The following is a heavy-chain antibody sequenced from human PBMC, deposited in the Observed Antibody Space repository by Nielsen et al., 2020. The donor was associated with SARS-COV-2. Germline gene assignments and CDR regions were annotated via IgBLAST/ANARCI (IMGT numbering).Heavy chain of an antibody. J-gene: IGHJ4*02. CDR1: GFTFSSYA. V-gene: IGHV3-64D*06. CDR2: ISSNGGST. CDR3: GAVAGSS. D-gene: IGHD6-19*01. Sequence: GESLKTSCSASGFTFSSYAMHWVRQAPGKGLEYVSAISSNGGSTYYADSVKGRFTISRDNSKNTLYLQMSSLRAEDTAVYYCGAVAGSSWGQGTLVTVSS.